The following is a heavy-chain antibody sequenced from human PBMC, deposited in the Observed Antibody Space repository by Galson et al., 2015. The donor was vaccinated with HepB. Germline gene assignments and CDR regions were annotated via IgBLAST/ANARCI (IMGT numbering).Heavy chain of an antibody. CDR3: ARVGIQTVRVIILSSAGFDQ. V-gene: IGHV6-1*01. CDR2: TYYKSKWYD. Sequence: ISGDSVSSNGAAWNWIMQSPSRGLEWLGRTYYKSKWYDGYAVSVKSRITITPDTSRNQFSLRLNTVTPEDTAIYYCARVGIQTVRVIILSSAGFDQLGQGTLVSVTS. D-gene: IGHD3-10*01. CDR1: GDSVSSNGAA. J-gene: IGHJ4*02.